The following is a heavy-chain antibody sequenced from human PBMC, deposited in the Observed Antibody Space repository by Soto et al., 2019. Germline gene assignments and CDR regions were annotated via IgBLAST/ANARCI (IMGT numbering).Heavy chain of an antibody. CDR3: ARVRFLVYYYYGVDV. V-gene: IGHV1-2*02. Sequence: ASVKVSCKASGYTFTGYYMHWVRQAPGQGLEWMGWINPNSGGTNYAQKFQGRVTMTRDTSISTAYMELSRLRSDDTAVYYCARVRFLVYYYYGVDVWGQGTTVTVSS. CDR2: INPNSGGT. D-gene: IGHD3-3*01. CDR1: GYTFTGYY. J-gene: IGHJ6*02.